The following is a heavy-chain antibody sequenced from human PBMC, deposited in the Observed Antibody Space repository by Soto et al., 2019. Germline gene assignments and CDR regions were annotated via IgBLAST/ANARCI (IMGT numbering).Heavy chain of an antibody. D-gene: IGHD5-18*01. V-gene: IGHV4-34*01. CDR1: GGSFSGYY. J-gene: IGHJ4*02. CDR2: INHSGST. Sequence: QVQLQQWGAGLLKPSETLSLTCAVYGGSFSGYYWSWIRQPPGKGLEWIGEINHSGSTNYNPSLKSRVTISVDTSKNQFSLKLSSVTAADTAVYYCARGGYSYGPTPPYYWGQGTLVTVSS. CDR3: ARGGYSYGPTPPYY.